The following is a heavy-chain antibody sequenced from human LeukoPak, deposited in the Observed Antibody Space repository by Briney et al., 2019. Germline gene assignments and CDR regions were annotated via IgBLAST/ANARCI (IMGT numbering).Heavy chain of an antibody. CDR2: INSDGSST. CDR1: GFTFSSYW. V-gene: IGHV3-74*01. CDR3: AELGITMIGGV. Sequence: GGSLRLSCAASGFTFSSYWMHWVRQAPGKGLVWVSRINSDGSSTNYADSVKGRFTISRDNSKNTLYLQMNSLRAEDTAVYYCAELGITMIGGVWGKGTTVTISS. D-gene: IGHD3-10*02. J-gene: IGHJ6*04.